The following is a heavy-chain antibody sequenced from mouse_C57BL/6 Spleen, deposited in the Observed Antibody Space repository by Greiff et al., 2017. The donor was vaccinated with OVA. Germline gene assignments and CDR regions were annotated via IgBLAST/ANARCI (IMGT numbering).Heavy chain of an antibody. CDR1: GFTFSSYA. CDR3: TREAYYYGSSPYYYAMDY. V-gene: IGHV5-9-1*02. D-gene: IGHD1-1*01. CDR2: ISSGGDYI. J-gene: IGHJ4*01. Sequence: EVKLVESGEGLVKPGGSLKLSCAASGFTFSSYAMSWVRQTPEKRLEWVAYISSGGDYIYYADTVKGRFTISRDNARNTLYLQMSSLKSDDTAMYYCTREAYYYGSSPYYYAMDYWGQGTSVTVSS.